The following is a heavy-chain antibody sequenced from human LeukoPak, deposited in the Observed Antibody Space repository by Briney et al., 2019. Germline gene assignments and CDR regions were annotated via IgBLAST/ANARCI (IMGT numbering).Heavy chain of an antibody. CDR1: GVTFSSYA. V-gene: IGHV7-4-1*02. CDR2: SNTNTGNR. CDR3: ARWNLYDSSGYYGFDY. J-gene: IGHJ4*02. Sequence: GASVKVSCKASGVTFSSYAIIWVRQAPGQGLEWMGWSNTNTGNRTYAQGVTGRFVFSLDTSVSTAYLQISSLKAEDTAVYYCARWNLYDSSGYYGFDYWGQGTLVTVSS. D-gene: IGHD3-22*01.